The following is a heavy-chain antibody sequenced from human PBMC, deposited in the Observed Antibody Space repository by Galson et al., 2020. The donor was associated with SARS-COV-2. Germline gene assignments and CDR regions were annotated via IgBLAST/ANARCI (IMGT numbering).Heavy chain of an antibody. J-gene: IGHJ4*02. Sequence: SETLSLTCTVSGGSISSSIYFWGWIRQPPGKGLQWIGPTYDSGSTYYDPSLKSRLTISVDTSKNQFSLKLSSVTAADTAVYYSARHGRGELLFPFDYWGQGILVTVSS. CDR1: GGSISSSIYF. CDR2: TYDSGST. CDR3: ARHGRGELLFPFDY. V-gene: IGHV4-39*01. D-gene: IGHD1-26*01.